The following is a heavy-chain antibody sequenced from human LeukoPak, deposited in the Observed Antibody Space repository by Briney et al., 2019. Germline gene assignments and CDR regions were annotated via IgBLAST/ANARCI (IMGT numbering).Heavy chain of an antibody. CDR3: ARSGDYGDRWYFDL. J-gene: IGHJ2*01. Sequence: ASVRVSCKASGGTFSSYAISWVRQAPGQGLEWVGWITPFNGNTNYAQKFQDRVTITRDRSMSTAYMELSSLRSEDTAMYYCARSGDYGDRWYFDLWGRGTLVTVSS. CDR2: ITPFNGNT. V-gene: IGHV1-45*02. D-gene: IGHD4-17*01. CDR1: GGTFSSYA.